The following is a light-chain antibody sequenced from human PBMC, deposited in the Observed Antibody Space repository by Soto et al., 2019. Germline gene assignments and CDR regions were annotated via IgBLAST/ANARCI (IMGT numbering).Light chain of an antibody. CDR2: DAS. Sequence: IQMTQSPSTLSASVGDRVTITCRASQSISSWLAWYQQKPGKAPKLLIYDASSLESGVPSRFNGSGSGTEFTLTISSLQPDDFATYYCQQYNSYSWTFGQGPKVEIK. J-gene: IGKJ1*01. CDR1: QSISSW. CDR3: QQYNSYSWT. V-gene: IGKV1-5*01.